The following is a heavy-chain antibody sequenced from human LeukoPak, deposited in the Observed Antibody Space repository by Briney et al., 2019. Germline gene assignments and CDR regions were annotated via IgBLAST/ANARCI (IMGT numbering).Heavy chain of an antibody. CDR2: IYYSGST. J-gene: IGHJ5*02. V-gene: IGHV4-59*05. CDR1: GGSISSYY. D-gene: IGHD5-12*01. CDR3: ARMLRLVAGRKFDP. Sequence: SETLSLTCTVSGGSISSYYWSWIRQPPGKGLEWIGSIYYSGSTYYNPSLKSRVTISVDTSKNQFSLKLSSVTAADTAVYYCARMLRLVAGRKFDPWGQGTLVTVSS.